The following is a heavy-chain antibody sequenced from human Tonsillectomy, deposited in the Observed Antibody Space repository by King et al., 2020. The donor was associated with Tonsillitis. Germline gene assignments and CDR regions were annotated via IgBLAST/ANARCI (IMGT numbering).Heavy chain of an antibody. V-gene: IGHV4-34*01. CDR1: GGSFSGYY. Sequence: VQLQQWGAGLLKPSETLSLTCAVYGGSFSGYYWSWIRQPPGKGLEWIGEINHGGSNNYNPSLKSRVTISVDTSKSQFSLKLNSVTAADTAVYYCARAFSVTRLDWGRGTLVTVSS. D-gene: IGHD4-17*01. CDR3: ARAFSVTRLD. CDR2: INHGGSN. J-gene: IGHJ4*02.